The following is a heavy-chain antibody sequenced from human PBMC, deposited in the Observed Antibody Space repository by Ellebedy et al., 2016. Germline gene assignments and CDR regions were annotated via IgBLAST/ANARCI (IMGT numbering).Heavy chain of an antibody. J-gene: IGHJ4*02. D-gene: IGHD3-16*02. CDR3: ARVVHLGELSSY. Sequence: GESLKISXAVSGFTFTSYSMKWVRQTPGKGLEWVSYISPTSGSTIYYADSVKGRFTISRDNAKNSLYLQMNSLRDEDTAVYYCARVVHLGELSSYWGQGTLVTVSS. CDR1: GFTFTSYS. CDR2: ISPTSGSTI. V-gene: IGHV3-48*02.